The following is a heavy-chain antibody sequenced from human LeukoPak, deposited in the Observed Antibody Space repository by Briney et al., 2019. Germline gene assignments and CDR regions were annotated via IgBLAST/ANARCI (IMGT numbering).Heavy chain of an antibody. Sequence: PGRSLRLSYAASGFTFSSYGMHWVRQAPGKGLEWVAVIWYDGSNKYYADSVKGRFTISRDNSKNTLYLQMNSLRAEDTAVYYCARDQGQWLVPRYFDLWGRGTLVTVSS. V-gene: IGHV3-33*01. CDR2: IWYDGSNK. CDR1: GFTFSSYG. J-gene: IGHJ2*01. D-gene: IGHD6-19*01. CDR3: ARDQGQWLVPRYFDL.